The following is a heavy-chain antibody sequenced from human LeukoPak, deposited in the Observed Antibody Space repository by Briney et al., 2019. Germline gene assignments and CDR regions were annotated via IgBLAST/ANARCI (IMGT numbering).Heavy chain of an antibody. CDR3: ARPDVDTAMVYDY. J-gene: IGHJ4*02. CDR2: ISGSGGST. D-gene: IGHD5-18*01. Sequence: GGSLRLSCAASGFTFSSYAMNWVRQAPGKGLEWVSTISGSGGSTYYADSVKGRFTISRDNSKNTLYLQMNSLRVEDTAVYYCARPDVDTAMVYDYWGQGTLVTVSS. V-gene: IGHV3-23*01. CDR1: GFTFSSYA.